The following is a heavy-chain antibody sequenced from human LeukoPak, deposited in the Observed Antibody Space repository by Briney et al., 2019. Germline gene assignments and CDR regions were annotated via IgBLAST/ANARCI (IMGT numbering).Heavy chain of an antibody. CDR1: GFTFSKYG. CDR2: ISYDGRNK. V-gene: IGHV3-30*18. J-gene: IGHJ4*02. CDR3: AKDRGICSSTSCYLDY. Sequence: PGESLRLSCEVSGFTFSKYGMHWVRQAAGKGLEWVTHISYDGRNKYYGDSVKGRFTISRDNSKNTLYLQMDSLRPEDTAVYYCAKDRGICSSTSCYLDYWGQGTLVTVSS. D-gene: IGHD2-2*01.